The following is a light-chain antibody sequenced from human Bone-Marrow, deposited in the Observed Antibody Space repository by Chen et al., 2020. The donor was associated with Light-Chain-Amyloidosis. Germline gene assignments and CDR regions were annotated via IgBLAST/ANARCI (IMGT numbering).Light chain of an antibody. CDR1: SSNIGIHY. CDR2: RNN. V-gene: IGLV1-47*01. J-gene: IGLJ1*01. Sequence: QSVLPPPPSESGSRRPRVTIPCSGASSNIGIHYVYWYQQLPGAAPNLLIHRNNQPPSGVPDRFSASKSGTSAFLAISGLRSEDEADYYCAAWDGSLSGYVFGTGTKVIVL. CDR3: AAWDGSLSGYV.